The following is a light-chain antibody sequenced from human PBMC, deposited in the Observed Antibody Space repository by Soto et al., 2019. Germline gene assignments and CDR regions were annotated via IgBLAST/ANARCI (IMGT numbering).Light chain of an antibody. V-gene: IGLV2-23*02. Sequence: QSALTQPASVSGSPGQSITISCTGTSSDVGSYNLVSWYQQHPGEAPKLMIYEVSKRPSGVSNRFSGSKSGNTASLTISGLQAEDEADYYCCSYAGSSIHVVFGGGTKLTVL. CDR3: CSYAGSSIHVV. CDR1: SSDVGSYNL. J-gene: IGLJ2*01. CDR2: EVS.